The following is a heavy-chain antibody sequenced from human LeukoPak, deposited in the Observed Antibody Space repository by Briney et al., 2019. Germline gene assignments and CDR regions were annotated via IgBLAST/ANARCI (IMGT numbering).Heavy chain of an antibody. CDR1: GGSISSGSYY. D-gene: IGHD4-11*01. Sequence: PSETLSLTCTVSGGSISSGSYYWSWIRQPAGKGLEWIGRIYTSGSTNYNPSLKSRVTISVDTSKNQFSLKLSSVTAADTAVYYCARDPYSNYVGDYWGQGTLVTVSS. V-gene: IGHV4-61*02. CDR2: IYTSGST. CDR3: ARDPYSNYVGDY. J-gene: IGHJ4*02.